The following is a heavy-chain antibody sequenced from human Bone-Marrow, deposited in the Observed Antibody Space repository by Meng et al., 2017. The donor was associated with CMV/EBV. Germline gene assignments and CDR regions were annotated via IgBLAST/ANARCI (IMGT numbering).Heavy chain of an antibody. D-gene: IGHD3-10*01. Sequence: ESLRLSCTVSGGSISNYYWNWIRQPPGKGLEWIGSIYHSGSTYYNPSLKSRVTISVDTSKNQFSLKLSSVTAADTAVYYCARDDKYYYGSGPFDYWGQGTLVTVSS. CDR1: GGSISNYY. CDR2: IYHSGST. V-gene: IGHV4-38-2*02. CDR3: ARDDKYYYGSGPFDY. J-gene: IGHJ4*02.